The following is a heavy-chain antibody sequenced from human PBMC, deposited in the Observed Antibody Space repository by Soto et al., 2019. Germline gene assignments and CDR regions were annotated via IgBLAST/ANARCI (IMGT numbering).Heavy chain of an antibody. J-gene: IGHJ4*02. D-gene: IGHD4-4*01. CDR3: ARQRTTVVTQAYFDY. CDR2: IYYSGRS. V-gene: IGHV4-39*01. Sequence: SETLSLTCTVSGESSSSSSFYWFVIRHAPGKGLEWIGSIYYSGRSYYNPSLKSRVSISIDTSKSQFSLKLNSVSAADTAVYYCARQRTTVVTQAYFDYWGQGALVTVSS. CDR1: GESSSSSSFY.